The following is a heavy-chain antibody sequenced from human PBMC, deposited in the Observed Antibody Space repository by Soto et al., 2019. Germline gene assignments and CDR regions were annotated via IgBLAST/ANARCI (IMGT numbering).Heavy chain of an antibody. CDR3: ARDIDWNLDY. CDR1: GYSFTSYG. CDR2: VYNGDT. Sequence: QVPLVQSGLEVEKPGASVKVSCKASGYSFTSYGISWVRQAPGQGLEWMGWVYNGDTKYAQKVQGRVTMTTDIFTSTAYMELRSLRSDDTAVYYCARDIDWNLDYWGQGTLVTVSS. V-gene: IGHV1-18*04. D-gene: IGHD1-1*01. J-gene: IGHJ4*02.